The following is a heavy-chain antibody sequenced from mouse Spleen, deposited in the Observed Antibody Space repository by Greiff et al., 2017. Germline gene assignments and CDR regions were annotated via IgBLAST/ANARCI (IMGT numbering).Heavy chain of an antibody. CDR2: IWSGGST. Sequence: VMLVESGPGLVQPSQSLSITCTVSGFSLTSSGVHWVRQSPGKGLEWLGVIWSGGSTDYNAAFISRLSISKDNSKSQVFCKMNSLQANDTAIYDCARRDYYGSGYAMDYWGQGTSGTVSS. D-gene: IGHD1-1*01. CDR3: ARRDYYGSGYAMDY. CDR1: GFSLTSSG. V-gene: IGHV2-2*02. J-gene: IGHJ4*01.